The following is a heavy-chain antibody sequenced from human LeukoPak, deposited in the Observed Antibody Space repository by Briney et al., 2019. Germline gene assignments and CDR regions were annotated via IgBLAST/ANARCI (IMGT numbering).Heavy chain of an antibody. Sequence: GASVKVSCKASGGTFSSYAISWVRQAPGQGLEWMGRIIPIFGTANYAQKFQGRVTITTDESTSTAYMELSSLRSEDTAVYYCARGARARRWDDAFDIWGQGTMVTVSS. CDR3: ARGARARRWDDAFDI. CDR2: IIPIFGTA. CDR1: GGTFSSYA. J-gene: IGHJ3*02. V-gene: IGHV1-69*05. D-gene: IGHD1-26*01.